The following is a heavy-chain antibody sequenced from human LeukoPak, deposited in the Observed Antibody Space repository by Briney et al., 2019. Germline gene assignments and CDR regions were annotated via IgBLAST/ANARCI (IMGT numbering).Heavy chain of an antibody. CDR2: IYETGST. Sequence: SETLSLTCTVSGASISSSTYYWGWIRQPPGKGLEWIGCIYETGSTYYKSSLKSRVTISVDTSKNQFPLKLSSVTAADTAVYYCARHSGSGYYFYFYTMDVWGQGATVTVSS. J-gene: IGHJ6*01. V-gene: IGHV4-39*01. D-gene: IGHD2-15*01. CDR3: ARHSGSGYYFYFYTMDV. CDR1: GASISSSTYY.